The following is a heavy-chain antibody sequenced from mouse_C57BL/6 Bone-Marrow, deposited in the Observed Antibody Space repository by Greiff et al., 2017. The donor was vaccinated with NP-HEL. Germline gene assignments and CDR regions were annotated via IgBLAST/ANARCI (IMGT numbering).Heavy chain of an antibody. D-gene: IGHD2-5*01. V-gene: IGHV5-4*01. Sequence: EVQLVESGGGLVKPGGSLKLSCAASGFTFSSYAMSWVRQTPEKRLEWVATISDGGSYTYYPDNVKGRFTISRDNAKNTLYLQMSHLKSEDTAMYYCARDAYSNLFDYWGQGTTLTVSS. J-gene: IGHJ2*01. CDR1: GFTFSSYA. CDR3: ARDAYSNLFDY. CDR2: ISDGGSYT.